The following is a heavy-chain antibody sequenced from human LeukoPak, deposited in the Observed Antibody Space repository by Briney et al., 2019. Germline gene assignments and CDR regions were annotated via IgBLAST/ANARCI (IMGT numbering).Heavy chain of an antibody. CDR1: GGSISSGGYY. CDR2: IYSSGST. V-gene: IGHV4-31*03. CDR3: ARDRDGYNSIDP. Sequence: PSETLSLTCTVSGGSISSGGYYWSWIRQYPGKGLEWIGYIYSSGSTYYNPSLKSRLTMSVVTSKNQFSLDLSSVTAADTAVYYCARDRDGYNSIDPWGQGILVTVSS. J-gene: IGHJ5*02. D-gene: IGHD5-24*01.